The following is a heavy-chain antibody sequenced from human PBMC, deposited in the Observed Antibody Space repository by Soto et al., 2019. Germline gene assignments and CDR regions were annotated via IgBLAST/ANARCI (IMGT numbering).Heavy chain of an antibody. CDR1: GYSFTRHD. V-gene: IGHV1-8*01. D-gene: IGHD4-4*01. CDR2: MNPNSGNA. CDR3: ARGAYNDYSHWFDP. Sequence: QVQLVQSGAEVRKPGASVRVSCKATGYSFTRHDINWLRQAAGQGLGWMGWMNPNSGNAGYAQKFQGRVTMTRNTSITTAYIEVTSLKSEDTAVYFCARGAYNDYSHWFDPWGQGTLVTVSS. J-gene: IGHJ5*02.